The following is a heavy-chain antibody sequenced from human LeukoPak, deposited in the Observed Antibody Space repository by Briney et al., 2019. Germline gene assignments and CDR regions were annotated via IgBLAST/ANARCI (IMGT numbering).Heavy chain of an antibody. CDR2: IIPIFGTA. CDR3: ATYCSSANCYIWGYYFDY. Sequence: ASVKVSCKASGGTFSSYAISWVRQAPGQGLEWMGGIIPIFGTANYAQKFQGRVTITADESTSTAYMELSSLRSEDTAVYYCATYCSSANCYIWGYYFDYWGQGTLVTVSS. D-gene: IGHD2-2*01. CDR1: GGTFSSYA. J-gene: IGHJ4*02. V-gene: IGHV1-69*13.